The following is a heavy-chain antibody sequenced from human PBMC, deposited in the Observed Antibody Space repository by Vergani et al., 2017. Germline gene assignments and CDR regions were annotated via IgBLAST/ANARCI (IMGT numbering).Heavy chain of an antibody. J-gene: IGHJ5*02. D-gene: IGHD3-10*01. V-gene: IGHV3-30*03. CDR2: ISYDGTQK. CDR1: GFTSSYYG. CDR3: ARGNYYGSGTYVDP. Sequence: QVHLVESGGGVVQPGRSLRLSCVVSGFTSSYYGMHWVRQAPGKGLEWVAVISYDGTQKYYADSVKGRFTISRDNSKSTLYLQINNLRVEDTAVYYCARGNYYGSGTYVDPWVEGTLVTVSS.